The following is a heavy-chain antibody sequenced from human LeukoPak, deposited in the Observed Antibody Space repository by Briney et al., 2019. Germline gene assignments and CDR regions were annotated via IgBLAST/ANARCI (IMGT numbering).Heavy chain of an antibody. J-gene: IGHJ4*01. V-gene: IGHV3-23*01. CDR3: AIPGGYYPRQFDY. Sequence: PGGSLRLSCAASGFTFSSYAMGWVRQAPGKGLEWVSAISGSGGSTYYADSVKGRFTISRDNSKNTLYLQMNSLRAEDTAVYYCAIPGGYYPRQFDYWGEGTLVTVSS. CDR2: ISGSGGST. D-gene: IGHD3-22*01. CDR1: GFTFSSYA.